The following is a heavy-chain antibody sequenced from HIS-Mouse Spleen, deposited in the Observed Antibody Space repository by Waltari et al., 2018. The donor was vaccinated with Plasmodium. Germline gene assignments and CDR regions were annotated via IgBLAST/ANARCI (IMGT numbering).Heavy chain of an antibody. CDR2: KKQEGREK. CDR3: ASSWYWYFDL. V-gene: IGHV3-7*01. Sequence: EVQLVESGGGLVQPGGSLRLSCAASGFTFSSYWMSWVRQAPGKGLEGVAKKKQEGREKYYVEVGKGRFTISRENAKNSLYLQMNSLRAEDTAVYYCASSWYWYFDLWGRGTLVTVSS. J-gene: IGHJ2*01. D-gene: IGHD6-13*01. CDR1: GFTFSSYW.